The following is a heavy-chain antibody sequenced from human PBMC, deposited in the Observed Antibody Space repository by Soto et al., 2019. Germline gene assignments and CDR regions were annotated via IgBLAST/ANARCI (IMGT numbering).Heavy chain of an antibody. D-gene: IGHD6-6*01. V-gene: IGHV3-30-3*01. J-gene: IGHJ4*02. CDR3: AREKLVEGLDY. CDR2: ISNDGSNK. CDR1: GFTFSTYA. Sequence: QVQLVESGGGVVQPGRSLRLSCAASGFTFSTYAMHWVRQAPGKGLEWVAIISNDGSNKYYADSVKGRFTISRDNSKNTLYLQMNSLSAEDSAVYYCAREKLVEGLDYWGQGTLVTVSS.